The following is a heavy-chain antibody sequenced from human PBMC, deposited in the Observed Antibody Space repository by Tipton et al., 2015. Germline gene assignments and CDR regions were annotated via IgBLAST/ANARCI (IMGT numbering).Heavy chain of an antibody. D-gene: IGHD3-10*02. V-gene: IGHV4-31*03. CDR3: ARGVRGGITYSPYYLDY. CDR1: GGSISSGYY. J-gene: IGHJ4*02. CDR2: IYYSGST. Sequence: TLSLTCTVSGGSISSGYYWSWIRQHPGKGLEWIGYIYYSGSTYYNPSLKSRVTISVDTSKNQFSLNLSSVTAADTAVYYCARGVRGGITYSPYYLDYWGQGTLVTVSS.